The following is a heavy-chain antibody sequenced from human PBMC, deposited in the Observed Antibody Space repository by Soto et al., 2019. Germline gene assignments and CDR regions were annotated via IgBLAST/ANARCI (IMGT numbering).Heavy chain of an antibody. CDR1: GFTFSSYG. J-gene: IGHJ6*02. Sequence: GSLRLSCAASGFTFSSYGMHWVRQAPGKGLEWVAVIWYDGSNKYYADSVKGRFTISRDNSKNTLYLQMNSLRAEDTAVYYCAREKVGYYDILTGYYTPAGYYYYGMDVWGQGTTVTVSS. V-gene: IGHV3-33*01. D-gene: IGHD3-9*01. CDR2: IWYDGSNK. CDR3: AREKVGYYDILTGYYTPAGYYYYGMDV.